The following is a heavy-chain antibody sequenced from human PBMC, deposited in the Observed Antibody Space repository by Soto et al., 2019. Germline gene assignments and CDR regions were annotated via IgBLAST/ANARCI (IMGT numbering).Heavy chain of an antibody. J-gene: IGHJ4*02. Sequence: PSETLSLTCTVSGGSISSGGYYWSWIRQHPGKGLEWIGYIYYSGSTYYNPSLKSRVTISVDTSKNQFSLKLSSVTAADTAVYYCARDNRITMVRYLDYWGQGTLVTVSS. V-gene: IGHV4-31*03. D-gene: IGHD3-10*01. CDR3: ARDNRITMVRYLDY. CDR1: GGSISSGGYY. CDR2: IYYSGST.